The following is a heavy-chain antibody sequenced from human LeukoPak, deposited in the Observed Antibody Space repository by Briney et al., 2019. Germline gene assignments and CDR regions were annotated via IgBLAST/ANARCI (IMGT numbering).Heavy chain of an antibody. CDR2: IWSDATNQ. CDR3: AKGDSSDYRDYYYYMDV. Sequence: PGTSLRLSCEASGFTFSHFGMHWVRQAPGKGLEWVAVIWSDATNQYYGDSVKGRFTISRDNFKKTVYLQMNSLRTEDTAVYYCAKGDSSDYRDYYYYMDVWGKGTTVTVSS. CDR1: GFTFSHFG. D-gene: IGHD3-22*01. V-gene: IGHV3-33*06. J-gene: IGHJ6*03.